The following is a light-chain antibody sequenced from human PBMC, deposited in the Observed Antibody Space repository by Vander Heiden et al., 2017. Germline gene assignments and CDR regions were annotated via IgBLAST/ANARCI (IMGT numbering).Light chain of an antibody. CDR2: MNN. J-gene: IGLJ2*01. V-gene: IGLV1-47*01. CDR3: AAWDDSRSGVV. CDR1: SSNIGSNY. Sequence: QSVLTQPPSASGTPGQRVTLSCSGSSSNIGSNYVYWYQQRTATAPKLLFYMNNRRPSGVPDRFSGSKSGTSATLATSGLRAEEEADYYCAAWDDSRSGVVFGGGTKLTVL.